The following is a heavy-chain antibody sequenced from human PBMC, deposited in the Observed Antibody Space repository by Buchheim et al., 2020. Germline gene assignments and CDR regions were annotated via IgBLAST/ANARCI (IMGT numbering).Heavy chain of an antibody. D-gene: IGHD2-15*01. CDR2: INTDSNYM. CDR1: GFTFSSYS. J-gene: IGHJ6*01. Sequence: EVQLVESGGGLVKPGGSLRLSCAASGFTFSSYSMNWVRQAPGKGLEWVSSINTDSNYMYYADSVKGRFTDSSDNAKNSLYLQMNSLRAEDTAVYYCARFYSYCSGGTCYPRGMDVWGQGTT. V-gene: IGHV3-21*06. CDR3: ARFYSYCSGGTCYPRGMDV.